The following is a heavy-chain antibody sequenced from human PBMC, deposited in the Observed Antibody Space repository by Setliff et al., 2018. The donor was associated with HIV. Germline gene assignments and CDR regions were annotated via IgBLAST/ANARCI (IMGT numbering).Heavy chain of an antibody. D-gene: IGHD3-10*01. CDR2: IYYSGST. Sequence: LSLTCAVSGGSISSSSYYWGWIRQPPGKGLEWIGSIYYSGSTYYNPSLKSRVTISVDTSKNQFSLKLSSVTAADTAVYYCATYADRESNRFDPWGQGILVTVSS. J-gene: IGHJ5*02. CDR1: GGSISSSSYY. CDR3: ATYADRESNRFDP. V-gene: IGHV4-39*01.